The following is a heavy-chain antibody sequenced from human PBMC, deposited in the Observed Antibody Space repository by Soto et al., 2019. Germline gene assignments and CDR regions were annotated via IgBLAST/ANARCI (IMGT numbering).Heavy chain of an antibody. CDR1: GGSFSGYY. J-gene: IGHJ1*01. Sequence: SETLSLTCAVYGGSFSGYYWSWVRQPPGKGLEWIGEINHSGSTNYNPSLKSRVTISVDTSKNQFSLKLSSVTAADTAVYYCAGRDGYNFAEYFQHWGQGTLVTVSS. CDR3: AGRDGYNFAEYFQH. V-gene: IGHV4-34*01. CDR2: INHSGST. D-gene: IGHD5-12*01.